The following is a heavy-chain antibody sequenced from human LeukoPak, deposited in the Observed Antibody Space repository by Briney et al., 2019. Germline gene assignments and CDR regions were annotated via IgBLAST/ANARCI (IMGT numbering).Heavy chain of an antibody. CDR2: ISDSSSTI. CDR3: ARGFQFGENYV. V-gene: IGHV3-48*02. D-gene: IGHD3-16*01. Sequence: GGSLRLSCAASGFAFSTYSMSWVRQAPGKGLEWISYISDSSSTIYYGDSVKGRFTISRDNAKNSLCLQMSSLRDEDTAVYYCARGFQFGENYVWGQGALVTVSS. J-gene: IGHJ4*02. CDR1: GFAFSTYS.